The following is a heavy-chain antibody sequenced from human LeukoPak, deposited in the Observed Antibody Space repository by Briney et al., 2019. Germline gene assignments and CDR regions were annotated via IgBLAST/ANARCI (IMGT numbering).Heavy chain of an antibody. Sequence: SETLSLTCTVSGGSVSSGSYYWSWIRQPPGKGLEWIGYTHYSANRDSNPSLKSRVTISVDTSRNQFSLKMSSVTAADTAVYYCVRVGPRRDGYNVDYWGKGTLVTVSS. CDR2: THYSANR. CDR1: GGSVSSGSYY. D-gene: IGHD5-24*01. V-gene: IGHV4-61*01. J-gene: IGHJ4*02. CDR3: VRVGPRRDGYNVDY.